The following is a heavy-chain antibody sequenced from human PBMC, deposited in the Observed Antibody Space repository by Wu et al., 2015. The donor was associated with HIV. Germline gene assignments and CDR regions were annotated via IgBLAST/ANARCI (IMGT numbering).Heavy chain of an antibody. CDR2: INPKNGGA. Sequence: QVQLVQSGAEVKKPGASMKVSCKASGYSFTDYYIYWVRQAPGQGLEWMGWINPKNGGADSAQKFQGRITLTRDTSSSTVYMELSSLKPDDTAVYYCARRGSNNYYYMDVWGEGTTVTVSS. D-gene: IGHD2/OR15-2a*01. J-gene: IGHJ6*03. CDR1: GYSFTDYY. CDR3: ARRGSNNYYYMDV. V-gene: IGHV1-2*02.